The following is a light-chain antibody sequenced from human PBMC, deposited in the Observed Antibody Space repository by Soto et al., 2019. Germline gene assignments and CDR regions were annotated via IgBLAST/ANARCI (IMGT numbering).Light chain of an antibody. CDR3: QQGHNWPLT. V-gene: IGKV3-15*01. CDR2: GAS. J-gene: IGKJ2*01. CDR1: QSGSSE. Sequence: EIVMTQSPATLSVSPGERATLSCRASQSGSSELAWYQQKPGQPPRLIIYGASTRATGVTARFTGSGSGSDFTLTISGLQSEDFAVYYCQQGHNWPLTFGQGTRLEI.